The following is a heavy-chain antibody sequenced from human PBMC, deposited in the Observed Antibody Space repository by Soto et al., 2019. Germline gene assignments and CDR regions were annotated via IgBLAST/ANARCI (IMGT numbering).Heavy chain of an antibody. CDR3: ATHSPGATNGY. CDR1: GATFSGYT. Sequence: QVQLVQSGAEVKKPGSSVKVSCKASGATFSGYTIGWVRRAPGQGLEWRGRIIPILGIANYAQKFQGRVTITADKSTSTAYMELSSLRSEDTAVYYCATHSPGATNGYWGQGTLVTVSS. D-gene: IGHD1-26*01. CDR2: IIPILGIA. J-gene: IGHJ4*02. V-gene: IGHV1-69*02.